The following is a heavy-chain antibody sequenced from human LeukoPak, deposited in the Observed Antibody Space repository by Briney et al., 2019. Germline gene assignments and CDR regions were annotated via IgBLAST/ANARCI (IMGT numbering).Heavy chain of an antibody. V-gene: IGHV3-15*01. CDR3: TTTFTYYYGSGSPY. J-gene: IGHJ4*02. D-gene: IGHD3-10*01. Sequence: GGSLRLSCAVSGLTFTNAWMTWVRQAPGKGLEWVGRIKSKTDGGTTDYAAPVKGRFTISRDDSKNTLYLQMNSLKTEDTAVYYCTTTFTYYYGSGSPYWGQGTLVTVSS. CDR1: GLTFTNAW. CDR2: IKSKTDGGTT.